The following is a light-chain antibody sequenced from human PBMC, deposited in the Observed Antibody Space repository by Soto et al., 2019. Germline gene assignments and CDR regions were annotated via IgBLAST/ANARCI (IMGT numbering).Light chain of an antibody. J-gene: IGLJ2*01. CDR3: SAYTGSSTL. V-gene: IGLV2-14*01. CDR1: SSDVAGHNS. Sequence: QSVLAQPASVSGSPGQSITISCTGTSSDVAGHNSVSWYQQHPGKAPKLLLYEVSYRPSGVSDRFSGSKSGNTASLTVSGLQSEDAADYYCSAYTGSSTLFGGGTKLTVL. CDR2: EVS.